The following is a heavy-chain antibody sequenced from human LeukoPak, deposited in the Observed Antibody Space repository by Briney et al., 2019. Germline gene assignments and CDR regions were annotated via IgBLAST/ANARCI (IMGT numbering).Heavy chain of an antibody. CDR3: ARGRGIAARRGAYYYYYYMDV. CDR2: SYYSGST. D-gene: IGHD6-6*01. Sequence: SETLSLTCTVSGGSISSSSYYWGWIRQPPGKGLEWIGSSYYSGSTYNNPSLKSRVTISVDTSKNQFSLKLSSVTAADTAVYYCARGRGIAARRGAYYYYYYMDVWGKGTTVTISS. J-gene: IGHJ6*03. CDR1: GGSISSSSYY. V-gene: IGHV4-39*07.